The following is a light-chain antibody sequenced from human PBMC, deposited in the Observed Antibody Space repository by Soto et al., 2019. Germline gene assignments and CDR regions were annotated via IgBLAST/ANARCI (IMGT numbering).Light chain of an antibody. CDR1: QSVSSN. V-gene: IGKV3-15*01. CDR3: QQYNNWPYT. Sequence: EILMTQSPATLAVSPGERAALSCRASQSVSSNFAWYQQKPGQAPRLLIYGASSRATGTPARFSGSGSGTEFTLTISSLKSEDFAVYYCQQYNNWPYTFGLGTKLEMK. CDR2: GAS. J-gene: IGKJ2*01.